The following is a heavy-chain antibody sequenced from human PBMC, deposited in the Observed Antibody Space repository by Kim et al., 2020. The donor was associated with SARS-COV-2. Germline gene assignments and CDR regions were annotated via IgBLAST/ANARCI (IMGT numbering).Heavy chain of an antibody. CDR2: IWYDGSNK. CDR1: GFTFSSYG. CDR3: ASEWSGSIDY. J-gene: IGHJ4*02. V-gene: IGHV3-33*01. D-gene: IGHD6-25*01. Sequence: GGSLRLSCAASGFTFSSYGMHWVRQAPGKGLEWVSVIWYDGSNKYYADSVKGRFTISRDNSKNTLYLQMNSLRAEATAVYYCASEWSGSIDYWGQGTLVTVSS.